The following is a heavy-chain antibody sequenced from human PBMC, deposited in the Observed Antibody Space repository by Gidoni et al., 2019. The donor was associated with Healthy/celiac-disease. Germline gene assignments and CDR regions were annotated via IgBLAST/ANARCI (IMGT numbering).Heavy chain of an antibody. J-gene: IGHJ5*02. CDR3: ARGSLIFGENWFDP. D-gene: IGHD3-3*01. V-gene: IGHV4-34*01. Sequence: QVQLQQWGAGLLKPSETLSLTCAVYGGSFSGYYWSWIRQPPGRGLEWIGEINHSGSTNYNPSLKSRVTISVDTSKNQFSLKLSSVTAADTAVYYCARGSLIFGENWFDPWGQGTLVTVSS. CDR1: GGSFSGYY. CDR2: INHSGST.